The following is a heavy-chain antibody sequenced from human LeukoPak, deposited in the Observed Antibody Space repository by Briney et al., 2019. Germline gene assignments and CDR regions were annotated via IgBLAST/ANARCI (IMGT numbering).Heavy chain of an antibody. CDR2: ISYDGSNK. Sequence: PGRSLRLSCAASGFTFSSYAMHWVRQAPGKGLEWVAVISYDGSNKYYADSVKGRFTISRDKSKNTLYLQMNSLRAEDTAVYYCAKREGLSSRGAFDIWGQGTMVTVSS. CDR1: GFTFSSYA. CDR3: AKREGLSSRGAFDI. V-gene: IGHV3-30*04. J-gene: IGHJ3*02. D-gene: IGHD1-1*01.